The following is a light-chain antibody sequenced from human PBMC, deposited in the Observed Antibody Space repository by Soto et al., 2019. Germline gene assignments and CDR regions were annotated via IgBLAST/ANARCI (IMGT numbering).Light chain of an antibody. CDR1: QSVSSY. CDR3: QQRSNWPPEFT. Sequence: EIVLTQSPATLSLSPGEGVTLSCRASQSVSSYSAWYQQKPGQAPRLLIYDAFNRATGIPDRFSGSGSGTDFTLTISSLEPEDFAVYYCQQRSNWPPEFTFGQGTKLEI. CDR2: DAF. J-gene: IGKJ2*01. V-gene: IGKV3-11*01.